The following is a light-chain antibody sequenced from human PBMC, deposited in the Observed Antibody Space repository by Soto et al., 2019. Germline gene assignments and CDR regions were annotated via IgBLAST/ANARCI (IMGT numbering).Light chain of an antibody. CDR1: QGISSY. V-gene: IGKV1-8*01. J-gene: IGKJ2*01. CDR3: QYANSFPYT. Sequence: AIRMTQPPSSLSASTGDRVTITCRASQGISSYLAWYQQKPGKAPKLLIYAASTLQSGVPSRFSGSGSGTDFTLTISCLQSEDFATYYCQYANSFPYTFGQGTKLEIK. CDR2: AAS.